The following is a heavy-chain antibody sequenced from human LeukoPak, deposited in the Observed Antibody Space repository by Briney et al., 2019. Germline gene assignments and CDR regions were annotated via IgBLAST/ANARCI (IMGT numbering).Heavy chain of an antibody. J-gene: IGHJ3*02. CDR3: AREITFGGVIVTDAFDI. V-gene: IGHV7-4-1*02. Sequence: ASVKVSCKASGYTFTSYAMNWVRQAPGQGLECMGWINTNTGNPTYAQGFTGRFVFSLDTSVSTAYLQISSLKAEDTAVYYCAREITFGGVIVTDAFDIWGQGTMVTVSS. CDR2: INTNTGNP. D-gene: IGHD3-16*02. CDR1: GYTFTSYA.